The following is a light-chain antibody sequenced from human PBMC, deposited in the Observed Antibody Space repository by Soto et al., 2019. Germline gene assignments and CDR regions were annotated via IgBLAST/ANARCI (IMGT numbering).Light chain of an antibody. Sequence: EIVLTQSPATLSLSPGGRATLSCRASQGIGSYIFWYQQKPGQAPRLLMYDASKRAPGIPARFDGVGSGTDFTLTISSLEAEYFAVYYCQQRSRSPFTFGPGTKVDIK. CDR2: DAS. J-gene: IGKJ3*01. CDR1: QGIGSY. CDR3: QQRSRSPFT. V-gene: IGKV3-11*01.